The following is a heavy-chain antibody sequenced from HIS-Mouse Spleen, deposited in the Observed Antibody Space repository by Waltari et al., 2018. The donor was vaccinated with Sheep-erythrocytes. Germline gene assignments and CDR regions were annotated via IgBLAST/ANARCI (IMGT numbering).Heavy chain of an antibody. Sequence: QVQLQESGPGLVKPSQTLSLTCTVSGGSISSGCYYWSWIRQHPGKGLEWIGYIYYSGSTYYNPSLKSRVTISVDTSKNQFSLKLSSVTAADTAVYYCARALIITMVRGVTSNWFDPWGQGTLVTVSS. CDR3: ARALIITMVRGVTSNWFDP. V-gene: IGHV4-31*03. D-gene: IGHD3-10*01. CDR2: IYYSGST. J-gene: IGHJ5*02. CDR1: GGSISSGCYY.